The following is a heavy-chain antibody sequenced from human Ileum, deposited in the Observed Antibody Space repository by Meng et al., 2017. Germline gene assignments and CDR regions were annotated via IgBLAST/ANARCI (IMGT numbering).Heavy chain of an antibody. CDR3: ARGGGRYGPDFDY. Sequence: GPGVLTLQYPPPLICLWCGWSLRVFTWSGTRQPPGKGLEWIGEIIHSGSTNYNPSLKNRVTLSVDTSKNQFSLKLSSVTAADTAVYYFARGGGRYGPDFDYWGQGTLVTVSS. CDR1: GWSLRVFT. J-gene: IGHJ4*02. CDR2: IIHSGST. D-gene: IGHD3-16*01. V-gene: IGHV4-34*01.